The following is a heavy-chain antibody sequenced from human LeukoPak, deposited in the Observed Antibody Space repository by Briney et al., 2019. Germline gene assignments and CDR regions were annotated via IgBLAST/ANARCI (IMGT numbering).Heavy chain of an antibody. J-gene: IGHJ4*02. Sequence: SVTLSLTCTVSGGSISSYYWSWIRQPPGKGLEWIGYIYDSGSTSYNPSLKSRVTISVDTSKNQFSLKLGSVTAADTAVYYCARDASGTRGYYFDYWGQGTLVTVSS. CDR2: IYDSGST. V-gene: IGHV4-59*01. CDR3: ARDASGTRGYYFDY. D-gene: IGHD1-7*01. CDR1: GGSISSYY.